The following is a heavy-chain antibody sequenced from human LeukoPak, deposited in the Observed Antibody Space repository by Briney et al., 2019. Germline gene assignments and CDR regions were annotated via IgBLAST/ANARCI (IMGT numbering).Heavy chain of an antibody. V-gene: IGHV3-33*01. D-gene: IGHD3-9*01. J-gene: IGHJ4*02. Sequence: GTSLRLSCAASGFTFSNFFMHWVRQAPGKGLEWVALIWYDGSKTYYVDSVKGRFTISRDNSKDTVYLQMNSLRAEDTAVYHCARARLGTVTGYHFDYWGQGIPATVSS. CDR2: IWYDGSKT. CDR3: ARARLGTVTGYHFDY. CDR1: GFTFSNFF.